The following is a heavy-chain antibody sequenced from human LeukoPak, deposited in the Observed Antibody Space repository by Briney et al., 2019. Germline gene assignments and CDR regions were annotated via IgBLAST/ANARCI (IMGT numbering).Heavy chain of an antibody. Sequence: PSETLSLTCTVSGGSISSSSYYWGWLRQPPGKGLDWIGSTYYSGSTYYNPSLKSRVTISVDTSQNQFSLKLSSVTAADTAVYYCARESGIAAAGTPYYYYMDVWGKGTTVTISS. CDR1: GGSISSSSYY. CDR2: TYYSGST. CDR3: ARESGIAAAGTPYYYYMDV. V-gene: IGHV4-39*07. D-gene: IGHD6-13*01. J-gene: IGHJ6*03.